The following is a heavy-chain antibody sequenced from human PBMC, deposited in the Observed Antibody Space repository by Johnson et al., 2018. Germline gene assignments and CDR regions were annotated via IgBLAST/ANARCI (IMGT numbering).Heavy chain of an antibody. J-gene: IGHJ3*02. CDR1: GFTFTNYA. V-gene: IGHV3-30*04. D-gene: IGHD3-16*01. Sequence: QVQLVQSGGNVVQPGRSLRPSCAASGFTFTNYAMHWVRQAPGKGLEWVAIISDDGNVKYYADSVKGRFTFSRDNSKNTVYLQMNSLRAKDTAVYYCAKDLAHYGAFDIWGQGTMVTVSS. CDR3: AKDLAHYGAFDI. CDR2: ISDDGNVK.